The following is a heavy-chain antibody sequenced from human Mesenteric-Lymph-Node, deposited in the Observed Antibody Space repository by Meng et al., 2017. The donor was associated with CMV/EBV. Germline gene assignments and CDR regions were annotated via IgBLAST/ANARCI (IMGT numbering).Heavy chain of an antibody. D-gene: IGHD3-10*01. V-gene: IGHV3-15*05. CDR3: TSRGGD. J-gene: IGHJ4*02. Sequence: SLRLSGVASGFRFSTAWLTWFRQAPGKGLEWVGRIKSKNDGGTIDYVAPVKGRFTISRDDSKNTLYLQMNSLKNEDTAVYHCTSRGGDWGQGTLVTVSS. CDR2: IKSKNDGGTI. CDR1: GFRFSTAW.